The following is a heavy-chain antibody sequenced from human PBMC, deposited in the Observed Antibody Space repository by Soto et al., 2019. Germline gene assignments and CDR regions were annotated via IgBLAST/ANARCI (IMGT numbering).Heavy chain of an antibody. CDR1: GGSISSSSYY. J-gene: IGHJ4*02. D-gene: IGHD6-13*01. CDR3: ARQRIKQLNFDY. Sequence: PSETLSLTCTVSGGSISSSSYYWGWIRQPPGKGLEWIGSIYYSGSTYYNPSLKSRVTISVDTSKNQFSLKLSSVTAADTAVYYCARQRIKQLNFDYWGQGTLVTVSS. CDR2: IYYSGST. V-gene: IGHV4-39*01.